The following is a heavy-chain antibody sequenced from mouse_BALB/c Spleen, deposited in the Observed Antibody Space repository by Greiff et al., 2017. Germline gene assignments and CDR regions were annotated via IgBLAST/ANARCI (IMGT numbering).Heavy chain of an antibody. CDR3: ARDYGNYEGYAMDY. J-gene: IGHJ4*01. V-gene: IGHV14-3*02. CDR1: GFNIKDYY. CDR2: IDPANGNT. Sequence: VQLQQSGAELVKPGASVKLSCTASGFNIKDYYMHWVKQRPEQGLEWIGRIDPANGNTKYDPKFQGKATITADTSSNTAYLQLSSLTAEDTAVYYCARDYGNYEGYAMDYWGQGTSVTVSS. D-gene: IGHD2-1*01.